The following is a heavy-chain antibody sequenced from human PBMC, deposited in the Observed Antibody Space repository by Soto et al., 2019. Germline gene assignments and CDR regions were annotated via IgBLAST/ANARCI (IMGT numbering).Heavy chain of an antibody. CDR2: INHSGST. J-gene: IGHJ3*02. CDR1: GGSFSGYY. D-gene: IGHD3-3*01. Sequence: SETLSLTCAVYGGSFSGYYWSWIRQPPGKGLEWIGEINHSGSTNYNPSLKSRVTISVDTSKNQFPLKLNSLTAADPTAYYCARRRETLFGVVKAFDIWGRGTMVTVSS. V-gene: IGHV4-34*01. CDR3: ARRRETLFGVVKAFDI.